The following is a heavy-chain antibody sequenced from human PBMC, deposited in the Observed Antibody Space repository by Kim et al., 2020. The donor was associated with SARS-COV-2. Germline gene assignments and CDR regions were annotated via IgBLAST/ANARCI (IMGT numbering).Heavy chain of an antibody. CDR3: ARDRYYYDSSGSGNYYYYGMDV. CDR1: GFTFSSYA. CDR2: ISYDGSNK. Sequence: GGSLRLSCAASGFTFSSYAMHWVRQAPGKGLEWVAVISYDGSNKYYADSVKGRFTISRDNSKNTLYLQMNSLRAEDTAVYYCARDRYYYDSSGSGNYYYYGMDVWGQGTTVTVSS. J-gene: IGHJ6*02. D-gene: IGHD3-22*01. V-gene: IGHV3-30*04.